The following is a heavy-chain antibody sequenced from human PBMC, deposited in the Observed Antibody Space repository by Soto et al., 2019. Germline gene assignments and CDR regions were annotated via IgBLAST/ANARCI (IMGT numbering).Heavy chain of an antibody. CDR2: IKSKTDGGTT. J-gene: IGHJ3*02. Sequence: GSLRLSCAASGFTFNNAWMNWVRQAPGKGLEWVGRIKSKTDGGTTDYAAPVKGRFTISRDDSKNTLYLQMNSLKTEDTAVYYCTTAQLLWFWDFSLDAFDIWGQGTMVPVSS. D-gene: IGHD3-10*01. CDR1: GFTFNNAW. CDR3: TTAQLLWFWDFSLDAFDI. V-gene: IGHV3-15*07.